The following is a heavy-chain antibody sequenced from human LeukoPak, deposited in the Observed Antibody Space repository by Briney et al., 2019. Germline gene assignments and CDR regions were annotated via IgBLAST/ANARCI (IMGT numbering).Heavy chain of an antibody. V-gene: IGHV4-39*01. CDR2: IYYSGNT. CDR1: GGSISSSSYY. J-gene: IGHJ4*02. CDR3: AAPGWRDLFDY. Sequence: SETLSLTCTVSGGSISSSSYYWGWIRQPPGKGLEWIGNIYYSGNTYYNPSLKSRVTISVDTSKNQFSLKLSSVTAADTAVYYCAAPGWRDLFDYWGQGTLVTVSS. D-gene: IGHD6-19*01.